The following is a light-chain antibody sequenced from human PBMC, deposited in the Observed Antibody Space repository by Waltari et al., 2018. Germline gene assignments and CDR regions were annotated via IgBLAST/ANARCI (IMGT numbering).Light chain of an antibody. V-gene: IGKV3-11*01. CDR3: QQRSNSPRT. J-gene: IGKJ1*01. CDR2: DAT. CDR1: QCVSSY. Sequence: EIVLTQSPATLSLSPGERATLSCRASQCVSSYLAWYQQKPGQAPRLLIYDATNRATGIPARFSGSASGTDFPLTISRLAPEDFAGYYCQQRSNSPRTFGQGTKVEIK.